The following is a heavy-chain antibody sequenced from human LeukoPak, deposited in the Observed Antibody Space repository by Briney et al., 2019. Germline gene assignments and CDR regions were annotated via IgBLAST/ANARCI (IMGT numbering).Heavy chain of an antibody. J-gene: IGHJ5*02. V-gene: IGHV1-2*02. Sequence: ASEKVSCKASGYTFTGYYMHWVRQAPGQGLEWMGWVNPQSGGTNYAQNFQGRVTMTRDTSISTAYMELSRLRSDDTAVYYCARGIIAAADNNWFDPWGQGTLVTVSS. D-gene: IGHD6-13*01. CDR3: ARGIIAAADNNWFDP. CDR2: VNPQSGGT. CDR1: GYTFTGYY.